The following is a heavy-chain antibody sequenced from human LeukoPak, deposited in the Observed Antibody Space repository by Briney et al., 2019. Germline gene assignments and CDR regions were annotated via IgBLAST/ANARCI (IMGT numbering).Heavy chain of an antibody. D-gene: IGHD3-10*01. CDR3: ARDGGGWFDP. CDR1: GFTFSSYG. V-gene: IGHV3-33*01. CDR2: IWYDGSNK. J-gene: IGHJ5*02. Sequence: GGSLRPSCAASGFTFSSYGMHWVRQAPGKGLEWVTDIWYDGSNKYYADSVKGRFTISRDNSKNTLYLQMNSLSAEDTAVYYCARDGGGWFDPWGQGTLVTVSS.